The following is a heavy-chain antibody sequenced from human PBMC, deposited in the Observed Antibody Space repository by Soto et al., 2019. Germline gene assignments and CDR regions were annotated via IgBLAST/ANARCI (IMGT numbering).Heavy chain of an antibody. CDR3: ARTITMVRGGNAFDI. J-gene: IGHJ3*02. CDR1: GGTCSSYA. CDR2: IIPIFGTA. V-gene: IGHV1-69*13. D-gene: IGHD3-10*01. Sequence: SVKVYCKAAGGTCSSYAISWLRECAGQGLEWMGGIIPIFGTANYAQKFQGRVTITADESTSTAYMELSSLRSEDTAVYYCARTITMVRGGNAFDIWGQGTMVTV.